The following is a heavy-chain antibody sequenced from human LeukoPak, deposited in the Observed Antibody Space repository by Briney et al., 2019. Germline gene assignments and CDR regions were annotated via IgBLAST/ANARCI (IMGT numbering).Heavy chain of an antibody. CDR1: GGSISSSTYY. Sequence: SETLSLTCTVSGGSISSSTYYWGWIRQPPGEGLEWIVNIYYSGSTYHNPSLKSRLTISVDTPKNPFSLKLSSVTAADTAVYYCARSGYDSSGYYLDYWGQGTLVTVSS. CDR2: IYYSGST. J-gene: IGHJ4*02. CDR3: ARSGYDSSGYYLDY. D-gene: IGHD3-22*01. V-gene: IGHV4-39*01.